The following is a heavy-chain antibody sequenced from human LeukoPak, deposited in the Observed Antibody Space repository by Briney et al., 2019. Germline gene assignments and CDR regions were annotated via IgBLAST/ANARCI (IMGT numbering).Heavy chain of an antibody. CDR1: GDSVSSNSAA. Sequence: SQTLSLTCAISGDSVSSNSAAWNWIRQSPSRGLEWLGRTYYRSKWYNDYAVSVKSRITINPDASKNQFSLQLNSVTPEDTAVYYCARDSSGWFQAGSYFDYWGQGTLVTVSS. V-gene: IGHV6-1*01. D-gene: IGHD6-19*01. CDR2: TYYRSKWYN. J-gene: IGHJ4*02. CDR3: ARDSSGWFQAGSYFDY.